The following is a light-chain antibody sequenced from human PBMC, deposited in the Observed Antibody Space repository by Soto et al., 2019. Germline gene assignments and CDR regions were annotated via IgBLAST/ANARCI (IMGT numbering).Light chain of an antibody. CDR3: QQYNTYTT. J-gene: IGKJ2*01. V-gene: IGKV1-5*01. CDR2: DAS. CDR1: QSISTW. Sequence: DIQMTQSPSTLSASVGDRVTITCRSSQSISTWVVWYQQKPGKAPKVLIYDASSLQSGVPSRFSGHGSGTDITLTISSLQPDDSAIYYCQQYNTYTTFGQGTKLEIK.